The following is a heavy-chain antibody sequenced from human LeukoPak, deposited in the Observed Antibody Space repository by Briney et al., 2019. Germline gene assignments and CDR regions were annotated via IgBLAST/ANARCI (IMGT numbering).Heavy chain of an antibody. J-gene: IGHJ3*02. CDR2: IYYSGST. D-gene: IGHD3-9*01. V-gene: IGHV4-59*01. Sequence: SESLSLTCTVSGGSISSYYWSWIRQPPGKGLEWIGYIYYSGSTNYNPSLKSRVTISVDTSKNQFSLKLSSVTAADTAVYYCAREKLRYFDWTAFDIWGQGTMVTVSS. CDR1: GGSISSYY. CDR3: AREKLRYFDWTAFDI.